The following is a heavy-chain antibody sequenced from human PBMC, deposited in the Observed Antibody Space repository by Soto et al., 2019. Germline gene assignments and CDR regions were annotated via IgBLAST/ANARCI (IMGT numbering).Heavy chain of an antibody. CDR2: ISYDGSNK. V-gene: IGHV3-30*18. J-gene: IGHJ6*02. Sequence: GSLRLACTASGFTFSSYGMHWVRQAPGKGLEWVAGISYDGSNKYYADSVKGRFTISRDNSKNTLYLQMNSLRAEDTAVYYCAKALIRGVIIAQHYYYYGMDVWGQGTTVTVYS. CDR3: AKALIRGVIIAQHYYYYGMDV. D-gene: IGHD3-10*01. CDR1: GFTFSSYG.